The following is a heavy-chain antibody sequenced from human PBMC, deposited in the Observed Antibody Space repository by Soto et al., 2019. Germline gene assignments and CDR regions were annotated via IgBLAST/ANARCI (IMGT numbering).Heavy chain of an antibody. D-gene: IGHD1-26*01. CDR3: ARWAGWESDY. CDR2: IKKDGSET. CDR1: GFTFSSYW. J-gene: IGHJ4*02. V-gene: IGHV3-7*03. Sequence: EVQLVESGGGLVQPGGSLRLSCAASGFTFSSYWMSWVRQAPGMGLEWLAIIKKDGSETHYVDAVKGRFTISRDNAKNSLFLQMNSLRTDDTAVYYCARWAGWESDYWGQGTLVTVSS.